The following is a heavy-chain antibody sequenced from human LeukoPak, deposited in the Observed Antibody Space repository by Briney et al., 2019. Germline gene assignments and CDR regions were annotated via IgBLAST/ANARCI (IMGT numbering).Heavy chain of an antibody. CDR1: GFTFSSYS. V-gene: IGHV3-48*02. CDR2: ISSGSITI. Sequence: GGSLRLSCAASGFTFSSYSMNWVRQAPGKGLEWVSYISSGSITIYYADSVKGRFTISRDNAKNSLYLQMNSLRDEDTAVYYCARDFHFQTSSGYSFDYWGQGTLVTVSS. D-gene: IGHD3-22*01. CDR3: ARDFHFQTSSGYSFDY. J-gene: IGHJ4*02.